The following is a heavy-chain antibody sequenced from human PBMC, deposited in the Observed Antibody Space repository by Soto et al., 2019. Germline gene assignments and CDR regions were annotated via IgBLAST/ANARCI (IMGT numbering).Heavy chain of an antibody. V-gene: IGHV4-34*01. CDR2: INHSGST. CDR1: GGSFRGYY. J-gene: IGHJ5*02. D-gene: IGHD3-9*01. Sequence: SEALSLTCAVYGGSFRGYYWSWIRQPPGTGLEWIGEINHSGSTNYNPSLKSRVTISVDTSKNQFSLKLSSVTAADTAVYYCARGPLLRYCDWLSEYNWFDPWGQGTLVTVS. CDR3: ARGPLLRYCDWLSEYNWFDP.